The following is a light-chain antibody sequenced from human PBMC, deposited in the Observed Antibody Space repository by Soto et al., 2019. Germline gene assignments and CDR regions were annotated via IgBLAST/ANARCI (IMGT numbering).Light chain of an antibody. V-gene: IGKV3-11*01. CDR1: QSVSSY. J-gene: IGKJ5*01. CDR2: DAS. Sequence: EIVLTQSPATLSLSPGERATLSCRASQSVSSYLAWYQQKPGQAPRLLIYDASNRATGIPARFSGSGSGTDFTLTLSSLEPEDFAVYYCQQLGITFGQGTRLEIK. CDR3: QQLGIT.